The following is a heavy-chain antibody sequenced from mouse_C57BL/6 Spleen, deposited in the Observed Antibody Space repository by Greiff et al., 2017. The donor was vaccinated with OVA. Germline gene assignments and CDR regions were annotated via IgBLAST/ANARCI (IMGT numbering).Heavy chain of an antibody. D-gene: IGHD1-1*01. CDR1: GYTFTSYW. CDR2: IHPNSGST. Sequence: QVQLQQPGAELVKPGASVKLSCKASGYTFTSYWMHWVKQRPGQGLEWIGMIHPNSGSTNYNEKFKSKATLTVDQSSSTAYMQLSRLTSEDSAVYYCARCLYYYGSSYVDYWGQGTTLTVSS. V-gene: IGHV1-64*01. J-gene: IGHJ2*01. CDR3: ARCLYYYGSSYVDY.